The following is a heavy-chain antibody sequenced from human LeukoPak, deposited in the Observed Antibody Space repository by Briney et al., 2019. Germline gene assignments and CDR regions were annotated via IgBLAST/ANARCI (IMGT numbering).Heavy chain of an antibody. Sequence: ASVKVSCKASGYTFTSYGISWVRQPPGQGLEWMGWINAYNGNTNYPQKLQGRVTMTTDTSTSTAYMEMRSLRSDDTAVYYCARATHDYGDYDYYCYYMDVWGKGTTVTVSS. J-gene: IGHJ6*03. CDR3: ARATHDYGDYDYYCYYMDV. CDR2: INAYNGNT. D-gene: IGHD4-17*01. CDR1: GYTFTSYG. V-gene: IGHV1-18*01.